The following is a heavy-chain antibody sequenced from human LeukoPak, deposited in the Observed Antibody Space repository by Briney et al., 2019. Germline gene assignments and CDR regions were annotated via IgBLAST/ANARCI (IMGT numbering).Heavy chain of an antibody. V-gene: IGHV3-15*01. Sequence: GGSLRLSCAASGFTFSNAWMSWVRQAPGKGLEWVGRIKSKTDGGTTDYAAPVKGRFTISRDNAKDSLYLQMNSLRADDTAVYYCRGESSGGDYWGQGTLVTVSS. CDR2: IKSKTDGGTT. CDR1: GFTFSNAW. J-gene: IGHJ4*02. CDR3: RGESSGGDY. D-gene: IGHD6-19*01.